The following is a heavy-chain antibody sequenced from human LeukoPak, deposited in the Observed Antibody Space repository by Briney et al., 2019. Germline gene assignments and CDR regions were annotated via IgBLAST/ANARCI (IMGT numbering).Heavy chain of an antibody. CDR2: IWYDGSNK. J-gene: IGHJ3*02. CDR1: GFTFSSYG. CDR3: ARGHDLLGLDI. Sequence: GGSLRLSCAASGFTFSSYGMHWVRQAPGKGLEWVAVIWYDGSNKYYADSVKGRFTISRDNSKNTLYLQMNSLRAEDTAVYYCARGHDLLGLDIWGQGTMVTVSS. V-gene: IGHV3-33*01. D-gene: IGHD3-3*01.